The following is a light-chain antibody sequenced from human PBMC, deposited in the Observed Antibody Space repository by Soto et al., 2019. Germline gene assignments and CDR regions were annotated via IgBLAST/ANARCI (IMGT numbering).Light chain of an antibody. CDR2: DAS. CDR1: QGISSL. V-gene: IGKV1-5*01. CDR3: QQYNSYLYT. Sequence: DIQMTQSPSTLSASVGDRVTITCRASQGISSLLAWYQQKPGKAPKLLIYDASSLESGVPSRFSGSGSGTEFTLTISSRQPDDFATYYCQQYNSYLYTFGQGTKLEIK. J-gene: IGKJ2*01.